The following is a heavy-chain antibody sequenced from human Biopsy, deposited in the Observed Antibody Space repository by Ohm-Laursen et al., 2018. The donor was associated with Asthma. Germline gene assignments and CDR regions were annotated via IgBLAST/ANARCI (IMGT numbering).Heavy chain of an antibody. CDR1: GFAVSRDH. CDR3: ARGDSSNWSHYYFDY. CDR2: IYSGGTS. Sequence: SLKLSFAASGFAVSRDHMFWVRQAPGKGPEGGSGIYSGGTSHTADSVRGRFTISRDYSKNTLYLQMHSLRAEDTAVYYCARGDSSNWSHYYFDYWGQGTLVTVSS. J-gene: IGHJ4*02. D-gene: IGHD3-22*01. V-gene: IGHV3-53*01.